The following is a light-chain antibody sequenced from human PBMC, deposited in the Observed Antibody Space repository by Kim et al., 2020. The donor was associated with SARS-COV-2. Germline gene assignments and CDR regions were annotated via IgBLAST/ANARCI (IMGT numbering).Light chain of an antibody. CDR2: STN. Sequence: QTVVTQEPSFSVSPGGTVTLTCGLSSGSVSTSYYPSWYQQTPGQAPRTLIYSTNTRSSGVPGRFPGSILGNKAALTITGAHADDESDYYCVLYMGSGIWVFGGGTQLTVL. J-gene: IGLJ3*02. V-gene: IGLV8-61*01. CDR3: VLYMGSGIWV. CDR1: SGSVSTSYY.